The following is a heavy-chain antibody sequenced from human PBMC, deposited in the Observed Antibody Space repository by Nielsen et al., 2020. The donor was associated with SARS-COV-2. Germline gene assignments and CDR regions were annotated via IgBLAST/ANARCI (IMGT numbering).Heavy chain of an antibody. CDR3: SRAMGTGFWPAYYYFDY. CDR1: GFTFSSYA. V-gene: IGHV3-23*01. D-gene: IGHD5-18*01. Sequence: GESLKISCEASGFTFSSYAMSWVRQAPGKGLEWVSAISGSGGSTYYADSVKGRFTISRDNSKNTLYLQMNSLRAEDTAVYYCSRAMGTGFWPAYYYFDYWGQGTLVTVSS. CDR2: ISGSGGST. J-gene: IGHJ4*02.